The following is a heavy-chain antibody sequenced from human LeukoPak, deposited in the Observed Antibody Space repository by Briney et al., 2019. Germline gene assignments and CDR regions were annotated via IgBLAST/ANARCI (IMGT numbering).Heavy chain of an antibody. J-gene: IGHJ4*02. Sequence: GGSLRLSCAASGFTFSSYWMSWVRQAPGKGLEWVANIKQDGSEKYYVDSVKGRFTISRDNAKNSLYLQMNSLRAEDTAVYYCEILAVAGTGNFDYWGQGTLVTVSS. V-gene: IGHV3-7*01. CDR2: IKQDGSEK. D-gene: IGHD6-19*01. CDR1: GFTFSSYW. CDR3: EILAVAGTGNFDY.